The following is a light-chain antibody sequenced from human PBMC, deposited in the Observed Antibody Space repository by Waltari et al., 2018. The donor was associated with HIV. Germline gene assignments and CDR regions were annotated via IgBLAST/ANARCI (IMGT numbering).Light chain of an antibody. CDR1: QSTSSY. J-gene: IGKJ3*01. CDR2: AAS. CDR3: QQNYSTPLD. Sequence: DIQLTQSPSSLSASVGDRVTTTCRASQSTSSYLYWYQQKPGKAPKLLIYAASSLQSGVLSRVNGSESGYDFTLTISSLEPEDFATYYCQQNYSTPLDFGPGTKVDIK. V-gene: IGKV1-39*01.